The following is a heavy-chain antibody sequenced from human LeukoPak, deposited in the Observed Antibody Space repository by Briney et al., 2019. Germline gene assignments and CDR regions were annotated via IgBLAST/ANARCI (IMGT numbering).Heavy chain of an antibody. CDR1: GGTFNNSA. V-gene: IGHV1-69*05. D-gene: IGHD4-17*01. CDR2: IMPLFGPA. J-gene: IGHJ5*02. CDR3: ARDVHGDYGSGWFGP. Sequence: SSVKVACKTYGGTFNNSAISWVRQAPGQGLEWLGGIMPLFGPAGYGRQFQGRVTITKDESTRTVYLELTSLTSDDTAVYYCARDVHGDYGSGWFGPWGQGTLVSVSS.